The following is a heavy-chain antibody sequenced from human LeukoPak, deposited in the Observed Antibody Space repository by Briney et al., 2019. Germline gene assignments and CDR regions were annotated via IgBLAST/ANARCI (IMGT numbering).Heavy chain of an antibody. Sequence: PGGSLRLSCAASGFTFSSYWMHWVRQAPGKGLVWVSRVNSDGSGTTYADSVKGRFTISRDNAKITLYLQMNSLRAEDTAVYYCARESKYSGYPFVYWGQGTLVTVSS. CDR3: ARESKYSGYPFVY. D-gene: IGHD5-12*01. CDR2: VNSDGSGT. J-gene: IGHJ4*02. CDR1: GFTFSSYW. V-gene: IGHV3-74*01.